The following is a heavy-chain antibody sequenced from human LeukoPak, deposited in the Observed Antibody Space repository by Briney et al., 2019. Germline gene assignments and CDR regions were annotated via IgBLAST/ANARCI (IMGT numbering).Heavy chain of an antibody. Sequence: PGGSLRLSCAASGFTFSSYAMSWVRQAPGKGLEWVSAISGSGGSTYYADSVKGRFTISRDNSKNTLYLQMNSLRAEDTAVYYCAKGTFGVPDHLWFGELLYLYFDYWGQGTLVTVSS. CDR3: AKGTFGVPDHLWFGELLYLYFDY. D-gene: IGHD3-10*01. J-gene: IGHJ4*02. CDR1: GFTFSSYA. CDR2: ISGSGGST. V-gene: IGHV3-23*01.